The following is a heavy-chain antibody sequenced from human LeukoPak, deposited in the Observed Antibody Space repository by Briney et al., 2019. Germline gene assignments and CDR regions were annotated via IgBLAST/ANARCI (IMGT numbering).Heavy chain of an antibody. V-gene: IGHV1-18*01. CDR3: VRDRLLGQQLVPSFDY. CDR1: GYLFTSYG. D-gene: IGHD6-13*01. J-gene: IGHJ4*02. Sequence: GASVKVSCKASGYLFTSYGISWVRQAPGQGLEWMGWISNYNGNTHYAQKLQGRVTMTTDTFTNTAYMELRSLKSDDTAVYYCVRDRLLGQQLVPSFDYWGQGTLVTVSS. CDR2: ISNYNGNT.